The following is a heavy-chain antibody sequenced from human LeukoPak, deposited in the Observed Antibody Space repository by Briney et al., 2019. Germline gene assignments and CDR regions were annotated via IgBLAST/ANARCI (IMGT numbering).Heavy chain of an antibody. Sequence: GEPLKISCKGSGYSFINYWIGWVRQMPGKGLEWMGIIYPGDSDTTYSPSFQGQVTISADKSISTAYLQWSSLKASDTAMYYCARQASAAAGTHNWFDPWGQGTLVTVSS. V-gene: IGHV5-51*01. CDR3: ARQASAAAGTHNWFDP. CDR1: GYSFINYW. D-gene: IGHD6-13*01. J-gene: IGHJ5*02. CDR2: IYPGDSDT.